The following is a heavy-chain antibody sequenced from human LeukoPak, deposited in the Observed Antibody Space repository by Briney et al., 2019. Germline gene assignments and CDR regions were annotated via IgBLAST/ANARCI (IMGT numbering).Heavy chain of an antibody. CDR1: GGSISSSSYY. V-gene: IGHV4-39*01. Sequence: SETLSLTCTVSGGSISSSSYYWGWLRQPPGKGLEWIVSIYYSGSTYYNPSLKSRVTISVDTSKNQFSLKLSSVTAADTAVYYCARGMRYFGLWGQGTLVTVSS. J-gene: IGHJ4*02. CDR3: ARGMRYFGL. D-gene: IGHD3-9*01. CDR2: IYYSGST.